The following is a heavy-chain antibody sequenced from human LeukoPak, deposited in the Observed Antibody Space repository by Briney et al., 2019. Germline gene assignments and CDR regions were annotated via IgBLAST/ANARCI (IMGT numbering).Heavy chain of an antibody. D-gene: IGHD2-2*01. CDR2: ISSSSSYI. Sequence: GGSLRLSCAASGFTFSSYSMNGVRQAPGKGLEWVSSISSSSSYIYYADSVKGRFTISRDNAKNSLYLQMNSLRAEDTAVYYCARVRPAAMREHYFDYWGQGTLVTVSS. J-gene: IGHJ4*02. CDR1: GFTFSSYS. V-gene: IGHV3-21*01. CDR3: ARVRPAAMREHYFDY.